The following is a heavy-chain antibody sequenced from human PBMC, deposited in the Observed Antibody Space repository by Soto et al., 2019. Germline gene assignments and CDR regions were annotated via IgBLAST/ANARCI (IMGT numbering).Heavy chain of an antibody. V-gene: IGHV3-33*01. CDR3: ARDFADYSNHRYYFDY. Sequence: QVPLVESGGGVVQPGRSLTLSCAASGFTFSRYGMHWVRQAPGKGLEWVALIWYDGSDKYYADSVKGRFTISRDNSKSTLYLQMNSLRAEDTAVYYCARDFADYSNHRYYFDYWGQGTLVTVSS. CDR2: IWYDGSDK. D-gene: IGHD4-4*01. J-gene: IGHJ4*02. CDR1: GFTFSRYG.